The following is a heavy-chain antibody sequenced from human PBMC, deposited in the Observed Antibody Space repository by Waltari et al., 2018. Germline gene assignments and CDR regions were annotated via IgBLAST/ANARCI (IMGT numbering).Heavy chain of an antibody. D-gene: IGHD6-25*01. V-gene: IGHV3-74*01. CDR1: GFTFSNYW. CDR3: VLYSSEVLGDC. CDR2: FKTYGSIT. J-gene: IGHJ4*02. Sequence: QLVESGGGLVQPGGSLKLSCAASGFTFSNYWLHWVRQAPGKGLLSVAKFKTYGSITNYADAVKGRFTIARDNAKNTLFLQMNSLRAEDTALYYCVLYSSEVLGDCWGRGTLVTVSS.